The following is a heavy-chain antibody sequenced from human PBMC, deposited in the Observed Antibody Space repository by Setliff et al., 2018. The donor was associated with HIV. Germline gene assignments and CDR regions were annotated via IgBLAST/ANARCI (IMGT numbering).Heavy chain of an antibody. J-gene: IGHJ6*03. CDR2: FYHSTT. V-gene: IGHV4-38-2*01. CDR1: GYSISSGYY. Sequence: PSETLSLTCVVSGYSISSGYYWGWIRQPPGTGLEWIGSFYHSTTYYNPSLKSRVTISVDTSQNQFSLKLSSVTAADTAVYYCARGVLITKRVTQTGGYYYYTDVWGKGTTVTVSS. CDR3: ARGVLITKRVTQTGGYYYYTDV. D-gene: IGHD2-21*02.